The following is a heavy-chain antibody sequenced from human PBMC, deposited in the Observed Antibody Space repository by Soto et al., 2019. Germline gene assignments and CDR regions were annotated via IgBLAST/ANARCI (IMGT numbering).Heavy chain of an antibody. Sequence: PGGSLRLSCAASGFTFSSYAMSWVRQAPGKGLEWVSAISGSGGSTYYADSVKGRFTISRDNSKNTLYLQMNSLRAEDTAVYYCANQPPIAARRPLAWFDPWGQGTLVTVSS. J-gene: IGHJ5*02. CDR1: GFTFSSYA. CDR2: ISGSGGST. CDR3: ANQPPIAARRPLAWFDP. D-gene: IGHD6-6*01. V-gene: IGHV3-23*01.